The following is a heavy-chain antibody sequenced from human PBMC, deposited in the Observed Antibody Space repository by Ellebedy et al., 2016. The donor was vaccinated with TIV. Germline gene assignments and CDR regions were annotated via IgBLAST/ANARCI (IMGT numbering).Heavy chain of an antibody. J-gene: IGHJ3*02. V-gene: IGHV6-1*01. CDR1: GDSVSSNTAG. CDR2: TYYRSKWYN. D-gene: IGHD6-19*01. Sequence: SQTLSLTCXISGDSVSSNTAGWSWIRQSPSRGLEWLGRTYYRSKWYNDYAVSVKSRITINPDTSKNQFSLQLNSVTPEDTAVYYCARDRAAVASLDAFDIWGQGTMVTVSS. CDR3: ARDRAAVASLDAFDI.